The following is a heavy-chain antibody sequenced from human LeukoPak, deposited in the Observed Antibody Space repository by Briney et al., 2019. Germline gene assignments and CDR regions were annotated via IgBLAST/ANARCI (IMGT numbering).Heavy chain of an antibody. Sequence: EPGGSLRLSCAASGFTFSSNGMHWVRQAPGKGLEWVALIWYDGSNKFYADSVKGRFTISRDNSKNTLYLQMNSLRAEDTAVYYCACTGRGHYDSIDYWGQGTLVTVSS. D-gene: IGHD3-22*01. J-gene: IGHJ4*02. CDR1: GFTFSSNG. CDR2: IWYDGSNK. V-gene: IGHV3-33*01. CDR3: ACTGRGHYDSIDY.